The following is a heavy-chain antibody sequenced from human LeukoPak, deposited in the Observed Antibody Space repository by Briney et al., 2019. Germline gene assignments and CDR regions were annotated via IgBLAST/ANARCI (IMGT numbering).Heavy chain of an antibody. Sequence: SETLSLTCAVSGGSISSSDWWSWVRQPPGKGLEWIGEIYHSGSTNYNPSLKSRVTISVDKSKNQFSLNLSSVTAADTAVYYCAREGYDSSGFNWFDPWGQGTLVTVSS. CDR2: IYHSGST. V-gene: IGHV4-4*02. D-gene: IGHD3-22*01. CDR3: AREGYDSSGFNWFDP. CDR1: GGSISSSDW. J-gene: IGHJ5*02.